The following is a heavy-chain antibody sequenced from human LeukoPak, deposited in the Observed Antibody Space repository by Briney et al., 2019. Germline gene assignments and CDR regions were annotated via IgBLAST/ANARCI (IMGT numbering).Heavy chain of an antibody. V-gene: IGHV4-59*01. CDR2: IYYSGST. D-gene: IGHD7-27*01. Sequence: TSETLSLTCTVSGGSISSYYWGWIRQPPGKGLEWIGYIYYSGSTNYNPSLKSRVTISVDTSKNQFSLKLSSVTAADTAVYYCARANWDADWFDPWGQGTLVTVSS. CDR3: ARANWDADWFDP. J-gene: IGHJ5*02. CDR1: GGSISSYY.